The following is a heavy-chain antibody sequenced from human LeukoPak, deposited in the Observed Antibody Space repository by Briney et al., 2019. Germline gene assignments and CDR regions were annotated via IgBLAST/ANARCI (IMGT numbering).Heavy chain of an antibody. CDR3: AKGYSSSSRFDY. CDR1: GFTFNNYA. J-gene: IGHJ4*02. CDR2: ISGSGGAT. V-gene: IGHV3-23*01. Sequence: PGGSLRLSCAASGFTFNNYAMSWVRQAPGKGLEWVSAISGSGGATYYADSVKGRFTISRDNSKNTLFLHMNSLRVEDTAVYYCAKGYSSSSRFDYWGQGTLVTVSS. D-gene: IGHD6-6*01.